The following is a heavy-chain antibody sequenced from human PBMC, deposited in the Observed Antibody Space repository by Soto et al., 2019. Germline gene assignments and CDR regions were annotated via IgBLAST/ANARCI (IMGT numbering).Heavy chain of an antibody. D-gene: IGHD2-2*01. V-gene: IGHV1-46*03. Sequence: QVQLVQSGAEVKKPGASVKVSCKASGYTFTSYYMHWVRQAPGQELEWMGIINPSGGSTSYAQKFQGRVTMNRDTSTSTVYMELSSLRSEDTAVYYCARDLKLKYCSSTSCYGDYWGQGTLVTVSS. CDR2: INPSGGST. CDR1: GYTFTSYY. J-gene: IGHJ4*02. CDR3: ARDLKLKYCSSTSCYGDY.